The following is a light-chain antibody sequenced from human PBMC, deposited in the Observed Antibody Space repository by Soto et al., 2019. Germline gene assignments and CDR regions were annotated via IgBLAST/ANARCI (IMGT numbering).Light chain of an antibody. CDR2: GAS. J-gene: IGKJ1*01. V-gene: IGKV3-20*01. Sequence: EIVLTQSPGTLSLSPGERATLSCRASQSFSSNNLAWYQQKPGQAPRLLIYGASSRATGFPDRFSGSGSGTDFTLTISRLEPEDSAVYYCQEYGRSRTFGQGTKVDIK. CDR3: QEYGRSRT. CDR1: QSFSSNN.